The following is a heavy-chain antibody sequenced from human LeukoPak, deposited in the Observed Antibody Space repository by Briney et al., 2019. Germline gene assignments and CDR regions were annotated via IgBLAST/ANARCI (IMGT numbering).Heavy chain of an antibody. CDR2: ISYDGNNE. J-gene: IGHJ4*02. V-gene: IGHV3-30*18. CDR3: AKDPGYCSGGFCFYFDF. Sequence: GGSLRLSCAASGSTFNTYAMHWVRHVPGKGLDWVAGISYDGNNEYYAASVKGRFTVSRDNSKNTLYLQMNSLRPEDTSVYYCAKDPGYCSGGFCFYFDFWGQGTLVTVSS. CDR1: GSTFNTYA. D-gene: IGHD2-15*01.